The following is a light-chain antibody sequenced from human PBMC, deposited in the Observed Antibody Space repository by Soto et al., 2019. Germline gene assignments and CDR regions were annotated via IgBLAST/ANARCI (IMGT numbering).Light chain of an antibody. J-gene: IGKJ1*01. CDR2: AAS. Sequence: DIQMTQSPSSLSASVGDRVTITCRASQGISNYLAWYQQKPGTVPKLLISAASTLQTGVPSRFSGGGSGTDFTLTISSLLPEDVATYYCQKYNSAPWTFGQGTRWIS. CDR1: QGISNY. V-gene: IGKV1-27*01. CDR3: QKYNSAPWT.